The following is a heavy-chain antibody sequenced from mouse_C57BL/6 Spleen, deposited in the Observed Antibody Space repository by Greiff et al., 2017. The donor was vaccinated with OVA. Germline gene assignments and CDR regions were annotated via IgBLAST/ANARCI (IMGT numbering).Heavy chain of an antibody. V-gene: IGHV1-22*01. Sequence: EVQLQQSGPELVKPGASVKMSCKASGYTFTDYNMHWVKQSHGKSLEWIGYINPNNGGTSYNQKFKGKATLTVNKSSSTAYMELRSLTSEDSAVYYCALTGTGKAWFAYWGQGTLVTVSA. CDR3: ALTGTGKAWFAY. CDR2: INPNNGGT. D-gene: IGHD4-1*01. J-gene: IGHJ3*01. CDR1: GYTFTDYN.